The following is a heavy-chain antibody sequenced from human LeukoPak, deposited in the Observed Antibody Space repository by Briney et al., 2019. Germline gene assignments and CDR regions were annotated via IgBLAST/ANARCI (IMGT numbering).Heavy chain of an antibody. CDR3: ATGGAVAGSGENWFDP. CDR1: GYTFTSYD. V-gene: IGHV1-24*01. Sequence: ASVKVSCKASGYTFTSYDINWVRQAPGKGLEWMGGFDPEDGETIYAQKFQGRVTMTEDTSTDTAYMELSSLRSEDTAVYYCATGGAVAGSGENWFDPWGQGTLVTVSS. D-gene: IGHD6-19*01. CDR2: FDPEDGET. J-gene: IGHJ5*02.